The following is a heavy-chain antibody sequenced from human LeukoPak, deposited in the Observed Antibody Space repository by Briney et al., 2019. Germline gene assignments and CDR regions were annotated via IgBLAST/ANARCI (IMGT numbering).Heavy chain of an antibody. V-gene: IGHV3-9*01. D-gene: IGHD3-22*01. Sequence: GGSLRLSCAASGFTFDDYAMHWVRQAPGKGLEWVSGITWNRDNIGYGDSVKGRFAISRDNVKNVLYLQMTSLRPEDTALYYCAKDLSSAITSALVLDVWGQGTTVIVSS. CDR2: ITWNRDNI. CDR1: GFTFDDYA. CDR3: AKDLSSAITSALVLDV. J-gene: IGHJ6*02.